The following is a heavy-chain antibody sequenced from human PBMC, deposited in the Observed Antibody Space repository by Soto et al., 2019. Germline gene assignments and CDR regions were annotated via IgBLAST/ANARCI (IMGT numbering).Heavy chain of an antibody. D-gene: IGHD4-4*01. V-gene: IGHV4-39*01. CDR2: IYYSGST. Sequence: SETLSLTCTVAGGSISSSSYHWGWIRQPPGKGLEWIGSIYYSGSTYYNPSLKSRVTISVDTSKNQFSLKLSSVTAADTAVYYCATIYSRAEFDYWGQGTLVTVSS. CDR1: GGSISSSSYH. J-gene: IGHJ4*02. CDR3: ATIYSRAEFDY.